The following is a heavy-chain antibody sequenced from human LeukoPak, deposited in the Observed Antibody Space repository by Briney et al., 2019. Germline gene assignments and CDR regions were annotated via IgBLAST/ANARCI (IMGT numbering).Heavy chain of an antibody. V-gene: IGHV1-45*02. CDR1: GYTFTYRY. J-gene: IGHJ3*02. D-gene: IGHD6-19*01. Sequence: GASVKVSCKASGYTFTYRYLHWVRQALGQALEWMGWITPFNGNTNYAQKFQDRVTITRDRSMSTAYMELSSLRSEDTAMYYCASTVAGDAFDIWGQGTMVTVSS. CDR2: ITPFNGNT. CDR3: ASTVAGDAFDI.